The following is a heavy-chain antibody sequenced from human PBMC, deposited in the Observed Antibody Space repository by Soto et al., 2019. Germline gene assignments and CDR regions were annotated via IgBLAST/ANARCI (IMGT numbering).Heavy chain of an antibody. CDR3: ARYSSIWLHHFFDY. D-gene: IGHD6-13*01. CDR1: GGSVSSADYH. CDR2: IYYTGKT. Sequence: QVQLQESGPGQVKPSQTLSLTCTVSGGSVSSADYHWSWIRQSPGRGLEWIGYIYYTGKTYYNPSLKTRLTVSVDTSRDQFSLNLTSVTAADTAVYYCARYSSIWLHHFFDYWGQGILVTVSS. J-gene: IGHJ4*02. V-gene: IGHV4-30-4*01.